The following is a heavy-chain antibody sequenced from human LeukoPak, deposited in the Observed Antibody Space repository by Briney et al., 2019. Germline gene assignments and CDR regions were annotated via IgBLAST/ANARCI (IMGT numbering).Heavy chain of an antibody. V-gene: IGHV3-74*01. Sequence: SGGSLRLFCAASGFALCCYWMHGVRQAPGKGLVWVSRINSDESSTSYAASVKGRFTSSRDNAKNTLYLQMNGLRAEDTAVYYCARDSFDYYDSSGYDYWGQGTLVTVSS. D-gene: IGHD3-22*01. J-gene: IGHJ4*02. CDR3: ARDSFDYYDSSGYDY. CDR1: GFALCCYW. CDR2: INSDESST.